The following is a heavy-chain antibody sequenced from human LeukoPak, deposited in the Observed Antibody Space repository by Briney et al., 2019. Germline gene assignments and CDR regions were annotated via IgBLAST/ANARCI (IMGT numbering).Heavy chain of an antibody. CDR2: IYTSGST. J-gene: IGHJ4*02. D-gene: IGHD3-22*01. CDR3: PRVYYDSSGYLILDY. CDR1: GGSISSGSYY. V-gene: IGHV4-61*02. Sequence: SQTLSLTCTVSGGSISSGSYYWSWIRQPAGKGLEWIGRIYTSGSTNYNPSLKSRVTISVDTSKNQFSLKLSSVTAADTAVYYCPRVYYDSSGYLILDYWGQGTLVTVSS.